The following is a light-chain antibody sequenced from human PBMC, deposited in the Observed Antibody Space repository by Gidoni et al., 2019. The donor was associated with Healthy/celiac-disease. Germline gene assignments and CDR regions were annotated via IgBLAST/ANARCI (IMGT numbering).Light chain of an antibody. CDR3: SSYTSSSTLAYV. CDR1: SSDVGGYNY. Sequence: QSALTQPASVSGSPGQSITIPCTGTSSDVGGYNYVSWYQQHPGKAPKLMIYDVSNRPSGVSNRFAGSKSGNTASLTSSGLQAEDEADYYCSSYTSSSTLAYVFGTGTKVTVL. CDR2: DVS. J-gene: IGLJ1*01. V-gene: IGLV2-14*03.